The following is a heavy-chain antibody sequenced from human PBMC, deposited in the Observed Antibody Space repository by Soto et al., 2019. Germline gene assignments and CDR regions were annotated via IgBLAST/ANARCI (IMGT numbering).Heavy chain of an antibody. CDR3: AKDMWRAGGFLDD. CDR2: ITWNSASI. CDR1: GFTFDDYA. J-gene: IGHJ4*02. Sequence: EVKLVESGGGLVQPGRSLRLSCAASGFTFDDYAMHWVRQAPGKGLEWVSGITWNSASIDYADSVKGRFTISRDNAKNALFLQINSLRPEDKAFYYCAKDMWRAGGFLDDWGQGTLVTVSS. D-gene: IGHD2-15*01. V-gene: IGHV3-9*01.